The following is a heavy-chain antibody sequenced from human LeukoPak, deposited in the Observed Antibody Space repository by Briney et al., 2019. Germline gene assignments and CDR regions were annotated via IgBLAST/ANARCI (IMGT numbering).Heavy chain of an antibody. CDR2: LNPNTGHA. CDR1: AYDFTGYH. D-gene: IGHD5-24*01. Sequence: ASVKVSCKVVAYDFTGYHNHWVRQAPGQGPEWMGRLNPNTGHAVYAFKFQGRVTITRDTSSSTAYMEVTRLTSDDTALYYCAKDRDGADRIILWGQGTLVTVSS. V-gene: IGHV1-2*06. CDR3: AKDRDGADRIIL. J-gene: IGHJ4*02.